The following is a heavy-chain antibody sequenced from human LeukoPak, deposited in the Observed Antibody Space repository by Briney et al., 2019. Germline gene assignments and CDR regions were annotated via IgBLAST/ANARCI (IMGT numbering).Heavy chain of an antibody. CDR3: AKGGRSSLKPYYFDY. Sequence: PGGSLRLSCAASGFTFSSYAMSWVRQAPGKGLEWVSAISGSGGSTYYADSVKGRFTISRDNSKNTLYLQMNSLRAEDTAVYYCAKGGRSSLKPYYFDYWGQGTLVTVSS. D-gene: IGHD6-13*01. V-gene: IGHV3-23*01. CDR1: GFTFSSYA. CDR2: ISGSGGST. J-gene: IGHJ4*02.